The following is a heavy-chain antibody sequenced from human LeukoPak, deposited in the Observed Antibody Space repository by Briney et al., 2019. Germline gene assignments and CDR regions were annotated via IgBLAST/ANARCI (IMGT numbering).Heavy chain of an antibody. J-gene: IGHJ4*02. Sequence: GGSLRLSCAASGFTVSSKYMSWVRQAPGKGLEWVSSISSGSGYIYYADSVKGRFTISRDNAKNSLYLQMNSLRAEDTAVYYCARGYGDYGKYYFDSWGQGTLVTVSS. CDR2: ISSGSGYI. V-gene: IGHV3-21*01. CDR3: ARGYGDYGKYYFDS. CDR1: GFTVSSKY. D-gene: IGHD4-17*01.